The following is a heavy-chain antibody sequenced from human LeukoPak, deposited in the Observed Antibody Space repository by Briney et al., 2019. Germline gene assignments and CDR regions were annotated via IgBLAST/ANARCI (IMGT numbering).Heavy chain of an antibody. J-gene: IGHJ4*02. CDR1: GFTFSSYA. V-gene: IGHV3-23*01. D-gene: IGHD5-18*01. CDR2: ISGSGGST. Sequence: GGSLRLSCAASGFTFSSYAMSWVRQPPGKGLEWVSAISGSGGSTYYADSVKGRFTISRDNSKNTLYLQMNSLRAEDTAVYYCAKGPGYSYGSPAGYWGQGTLVTVSS. CDR3: AKGPGYSYGSPAGY.